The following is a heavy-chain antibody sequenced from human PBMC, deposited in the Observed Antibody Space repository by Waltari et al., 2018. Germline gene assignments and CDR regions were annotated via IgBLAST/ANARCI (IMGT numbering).Heavy chain of an antibody. V-gene: IGHV3-23*01. Sequence: EVQLLESGGGLVQPGGSLRLSCAASGLNFSTSAMTWVRQGPGKGLGWVSGITSRVGSTYYAASVKGRFTISRDSSRNTLHLQMNSLRAEDTAIYYCTKWLTAAGTGWFDCWGQGTLVTVSS. J-gene: IGHJ4*02. CDR1: GLNFSTSA. CDR3: TKWLTAAGTGWFDC. D-gene: IGHD6-13*01. CDR2: ITSRVGST.